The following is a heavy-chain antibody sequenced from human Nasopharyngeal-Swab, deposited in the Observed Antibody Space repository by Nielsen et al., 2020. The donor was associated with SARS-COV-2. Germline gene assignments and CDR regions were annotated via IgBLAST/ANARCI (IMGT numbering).Heavy chain of an antibody. CDR2: ISYDGSNK. V-gene: IGHV3-30*04. CDR3: ARGNNWNGNWGEDAFDI. J-gene: IGHJ3*02. D-gene: IGHD1-20*01. Sequence: GGSLRLSCAASGFTFSSYAMYWVRQAPGKGLEWVAVISYDGSNKYYADSVKGRFTISRDNSKNTLYLQMNSLRAEDTAVYYCARGNNWNGNWGEDAFDIWGQGTMVTVSS. CDR1: GFTFSSYA.